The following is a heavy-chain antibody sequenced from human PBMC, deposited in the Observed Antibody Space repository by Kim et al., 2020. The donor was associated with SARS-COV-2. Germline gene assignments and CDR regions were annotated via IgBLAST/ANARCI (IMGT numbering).Heavy chain of an antibody. J-gene: IGHJ3*01. V-gene: IGHV3-11*04. CDR3: ATATYYYDSSD. CDR2: I. Sequence: IYYADSVKGRFTISRDNAKNSLYLQMNSLRAEDTAVYYCATATYYYDSSDWGQGTMVTVSS. D-gene: IGHD3-22*01.